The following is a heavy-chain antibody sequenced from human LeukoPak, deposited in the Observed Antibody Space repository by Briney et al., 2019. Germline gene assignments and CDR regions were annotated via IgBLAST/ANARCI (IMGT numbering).Heavy chain of an antibody. Sequence: SETLSLTCAVYGGSFSGYYWSWIRQPPGKELEWIGEINHSESTNYNSSLKSRVTISVDTSKNQFSLKLSSVTAADTAVYYCARAEYYDYIWGSYRSVDYWGQGTLVTVSS. D-gene: IGHD3-16*02. J-gene: IGHJ4*02. CDR2: INHSEST. CDR1: GGSFSGYY. CDR3: ARAEYYDYIWGSYRSVDY. V-gene: IGHV4-34*01.